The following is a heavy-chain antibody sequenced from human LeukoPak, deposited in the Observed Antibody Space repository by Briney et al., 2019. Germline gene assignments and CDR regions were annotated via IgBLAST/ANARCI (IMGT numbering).Heavy chain of an antibody. Sequence: QPGRSLRLSCAASGFTFSSYAMHWVRQAPGKGLEWVAVISYDGSNKYYADSVKGRFTISRDNSKNTLYLQMNSLRAEDTAVYYCAKDCRESSDWPCNWFDPWGQGTLVTVSS. CDR1: GFTFSSYA. D-gene: IGHD6-19*01. V-gene: IGHV3-30-3*01. CDR2: ISYDGSNK. CDR3: AKDCRESSDWPCNWFDP. J-gene: IGHJ5*02.